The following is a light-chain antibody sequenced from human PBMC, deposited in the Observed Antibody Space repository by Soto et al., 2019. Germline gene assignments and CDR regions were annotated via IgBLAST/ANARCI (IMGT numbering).Light chain of an antibody. CDR1: QSVNSY. CDR3: QQRSNLPT. J-gene: IGKJ5*01. V-gene: IGKV3-11*01. Sequence: ERVMTKSPATPSLYPGERATLSCRASQSVNSYLAWYQQRPGQAPSLLIYDASNRATGIPARFSGSGSGTDFTLTISSLEPEDFAVYYCQQRSNLPTSGQRTRLAIK. CDR2: DAS.